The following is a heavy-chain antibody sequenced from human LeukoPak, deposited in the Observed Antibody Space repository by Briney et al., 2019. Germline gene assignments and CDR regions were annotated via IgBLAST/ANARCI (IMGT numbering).Heavy chain of an antibody. Sequence: ASVKVSCKVSGYTLTELSMHWVRQAPGKGLEWMGGFDPEDGETIYAQKFQGRVTITADESTSTAYMELSSLRSEDTAVYYCARGPRTDDGAGFDYWGQGTLVTVSS. V-gene: IGHV1-24*01. D-gene: IGHD1-1*01. CDR2: FDPEDGET. CDR1: GYTLTELS. CDR3: ARGPRTDDGAGFDY. J-gene: IGHJ4*02.